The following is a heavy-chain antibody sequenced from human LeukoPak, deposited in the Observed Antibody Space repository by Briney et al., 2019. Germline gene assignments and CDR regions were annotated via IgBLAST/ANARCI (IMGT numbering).Heavy chain of an antibody. CDR3: ARRTGMTLPGWLRLVDL. Sequence: GGSLRLSCGASGFTFSDYHMNWIRQAPGKGLEWLSHISSSGSTIYYTDSVKGRFTISRDNSKNSLYLQMNSLRDEDTAVYYCARRTGMTLPGWLRLVDLWGQGTLVTVSS. D-gene: IGHD6-19*01. CDR1: GFTFSDYH. V-gene: IGHV3-11*01. CDR2: ISSSGSTI. J-gene: IGHJ5*02.